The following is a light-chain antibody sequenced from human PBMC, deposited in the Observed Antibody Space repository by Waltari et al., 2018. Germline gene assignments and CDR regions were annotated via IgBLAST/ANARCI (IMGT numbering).Light chain of an antibody. Sequence: EIVMTQSPATLSVSPGERATLSCRASQTVSSNDLAWFQQKSGQAPKLLIFGASTRATGIPDRFSGSGSGTDFTLTISRLEPEDFAVYYCQQYGGSPWTFGQGSKVEIK. CDR1: QTVSSND. CDR2: GAS. J-gene: IGKJ1*01. CDR3: QQYGGSPWT. V-gene: IGKV3-20*01.